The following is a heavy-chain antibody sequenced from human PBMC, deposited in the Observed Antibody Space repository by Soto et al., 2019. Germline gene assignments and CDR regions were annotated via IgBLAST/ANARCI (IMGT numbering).Heavy chain of an antibody. CDR2: ISGDGNDK. CDR1: GFIFRNFS. D-gene: IGHD1-26*01. J-gene: IGHJ4*02. CDR3: VQGASTAHQPLDS. V-gene: IGHV3-30*03. Sequence: QVQLVESGGGVVQPGRSLRLSRAASGFIFRNFSMHWVRRAPGKGLEWVATISGDGNDKYYPDSMKGRFTISRDNFNNTLYLQLNSLRPEDTAVYHCVQGASTAHQPLDSWGQGVLVTVSS.